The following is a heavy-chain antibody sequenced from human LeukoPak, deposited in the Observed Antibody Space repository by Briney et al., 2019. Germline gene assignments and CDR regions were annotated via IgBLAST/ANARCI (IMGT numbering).Heavy chain of an antibody. CDR3: TWIDCSGGSCYFAS. CDR2: IKANPADGTT. V-gene: IGHV3-15*01. CDR1: GFTFSSYS. J-gene: IGHJ4*02. D-gene: IGHD2-15*01. Sequence: GGSLRLSCAASGFTFSSYSMSWVRQAPGKGLEWVGRIKANPADGTTAYGAPVKGRFTISRDDSQSTLYLQMDSLRTEDTAVYFCTWIDCSGGSCYFASWGRGTLVTVSS.